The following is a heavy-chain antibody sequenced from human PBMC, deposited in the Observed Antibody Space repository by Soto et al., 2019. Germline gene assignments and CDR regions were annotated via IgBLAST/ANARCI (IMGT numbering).Heavy chain of an antibody. J-gene: IGHJ4*02. CDR2: VYYSGST. Sequence: QMQLQESGPGLVKPSSTLSLTCTVSGGSISSSSSHRGWVLQPPGKGLEGIGTVYYSGSTNYKPSLRSRVTMLVGTSQNQFSLRLRSVTAADTDVYYCARHRWGSGIYSGLVDFWGQGTQVTVSS. CDR1: GGSISSSSSH. CDR3: ARHRWGSGIYSGLVDF. V-gene: IGHV4-39*01. D-gene: IGHD3-10*01.